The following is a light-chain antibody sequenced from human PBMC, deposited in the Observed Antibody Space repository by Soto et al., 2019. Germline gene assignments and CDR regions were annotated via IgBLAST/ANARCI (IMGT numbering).Light chain of an antibody. V-gene: IGLV2-14*01. J-gene: IGLJ2*01. CDR1: RDDIGAYDY. CDR2: EVT. CDR3: NSHTNSSAVV. Sequence: SVLTQPASVSGSPGQSITISCAGTRDDIGAYDYVSWYQQHPGNAPKLLVYEVTNWPSGVSDRFSGSKSGNTASLTISGLQAEDEADYYGNSHTNSSAVVFRGATTVPVL.